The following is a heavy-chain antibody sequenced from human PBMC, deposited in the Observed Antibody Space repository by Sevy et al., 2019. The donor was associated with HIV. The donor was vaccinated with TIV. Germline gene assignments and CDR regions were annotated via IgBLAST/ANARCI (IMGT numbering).Heavy chain of an antibody. CDR2: ISGSGGST. CDR1: GFTFSSYA. D-gene: IGHD6-19*01. Sequence: GGSLRLSCAASGFTFSSYAMSWVRQAPGKGLEWVSAISGSGGSTYYADSVKGRFTISRDNSKNTLYLQMNSLRAEDTAVYYSAKNLFGSGWYAAFDIWGQGTMVTVSS. J-gene: IGHJ3*02. V-gene: IGHV3-23*01. CDR3: AKNLFGSGWYAAFDI.